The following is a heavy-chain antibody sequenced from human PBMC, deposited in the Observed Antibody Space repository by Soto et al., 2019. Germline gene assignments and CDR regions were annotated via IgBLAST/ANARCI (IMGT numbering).Heavy chain of an antibody. V-gene: IGHV4-4*02. J-gene: IGHJ6*02. CDR2: IYHSGST. CDR1: GGSISSSNW. D-gene: IGHD6-6*01. CDR3: ARGALSGYSSSLGGMDV. Sequence: SETLSLTCAVSGGSISSSNWWSWVRQPPGKGLEWIGEIYHSGSTNYNPSLKSRVTISVDKSKNQFSLKLSSVTAADTAVYYCARGALSGYSSSLGGMDVWGQGTTVTVSS.